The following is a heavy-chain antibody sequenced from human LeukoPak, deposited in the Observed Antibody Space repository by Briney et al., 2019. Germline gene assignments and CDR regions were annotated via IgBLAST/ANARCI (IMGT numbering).Heavy chain of an antibody. CDR1: GDSVFSNSS. V-gene: IGHV6-1*01. CDR2: TCYRSKWYN. Sequence: SQTLSLTCAISGDSVFSNSSWNWIRQSPSRGLEWLGRTCYRSKWYNDYGVSVKSRININPDTSKNHFSLQLSSVTPEDTAVYYCVRGGQGDGHSADEGFDIWGQGTMVTVS. J-gene: IGHJ3*02. D-gene: IGHD5-18*01. CDR3: VRGGQGDGHSADEGFDI.